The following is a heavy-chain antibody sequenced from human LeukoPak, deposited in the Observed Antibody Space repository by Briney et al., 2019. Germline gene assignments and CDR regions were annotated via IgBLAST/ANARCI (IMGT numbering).Heavy chain of an antibody. CDR3: ARNSHPWDSSGYYYDSDLFDY. CDR2: IIPIFGTA. CDR1: GGTFSSYA. V-gene: IGHV1-69*13. J-gene: IGHJ4*02. D-gene: IGHD3-22*01. Sequence: PGASVKVSCKASGGTFSSYAISWVRQAPGQGLEWMGGIIPIFGTANYAQKFQGRVTTTADESTSTAYMELSSLRSEDTAVYYCARNSHPWDSSGYYYDSDLFDYWGQGTLVTVSS.